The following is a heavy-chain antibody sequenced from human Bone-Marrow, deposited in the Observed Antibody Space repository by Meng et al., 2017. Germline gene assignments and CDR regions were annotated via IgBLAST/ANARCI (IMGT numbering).Heavy chain of an antibody. Sequence: QGQLVQSVAEVRNPGASVKVSCKTSGYSFISFYIHWVRQAPGQGLEWMAVVNPSGGSTAYAPRFQDRVTMTSDMSTSTFFMELSSLRPEDTAVYYCARPGGYSSNWPLQHWGQGTLVTVSS. D-gene: IGHD6-13*01. J-gene: IGHJ1*01. V-gene: IGHV1-46*01. CDR2: VNPSGGST. CDR3: ARPGGYSSNWPLQH. CDR1: GYSFISFY.